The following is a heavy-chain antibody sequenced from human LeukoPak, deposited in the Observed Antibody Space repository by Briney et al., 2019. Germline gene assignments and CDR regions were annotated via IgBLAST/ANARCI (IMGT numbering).Heavy chain of an antibody. J-gene: IGHJ3*02. Sequence: GGSLSLTCTVSGVSFSSPGKNWVRQAPGKGLEWVSSINGESTFKVYADSVQGRFTISRDNAKNSLYLQMDSLRAEDTAVYYCAKYQTGPWTSYDSSDIWGQGTLVTVSS. V-gene: IGHV3-21*01. CDR2: INGESTFK. CDR1: GVSFSSPG. CDR3: AKYQTGPWTSYDSSDI. D-gene: IGHD2-2*01.